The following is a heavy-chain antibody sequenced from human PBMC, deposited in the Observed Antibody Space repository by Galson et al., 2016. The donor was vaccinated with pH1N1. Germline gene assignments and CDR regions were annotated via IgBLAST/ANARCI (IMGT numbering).Heavy chain of an antibody. Sequence: SVKVSCKASGGSFSSFAISWVRQAPGQGLEWMGGILPISGTTSYAQKFQGRVTITPDKFTNAAYMELTSRKSEDTAVYYFVFRRFGGKAFDIWGRGTIVTASS. V-gene: IGHV1-69*06. D-gene: IGHD4-23*01. CDR2: ILPISGTT. J-gene: IGHJ3*02. CDR1: GGSFSSFA. CDR3: VFRRFGGKAFDI.